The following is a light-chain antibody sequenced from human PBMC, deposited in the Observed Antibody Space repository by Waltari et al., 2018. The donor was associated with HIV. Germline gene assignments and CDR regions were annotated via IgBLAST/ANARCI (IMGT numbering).Light chain of an antibody. Sequence: QSVLTQPPSVSGAPGQRVSISCTGSCSNIGAGYPVHWYPLLPVLATKLCIYGNTDRPSGVPGRFSGSRSGTSASLAITGLQTEDEADYYCQSFDDSLNGYVFGTGTKVTVL. CDR3: QSFDDSLNGYV. V-gene: IGLV1-40*01. CDR2: GNT. J-gene: IGLJ1*01. CDR1: CSNIGAGYP.